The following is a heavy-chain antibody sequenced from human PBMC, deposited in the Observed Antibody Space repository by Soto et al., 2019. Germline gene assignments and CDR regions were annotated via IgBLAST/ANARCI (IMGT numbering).Heavy chain of an antibody. CDR3: ARGVYGSGNYYTGPSAFDI. Sequence: QVQLEQSGAEVKKPGSSVKVSCKASGGTLSDHGVAWLRQAPGQGLEWMGGTIPVFNTAKYAQKFHGRVTVTADKFTNIAYMELSNLRSEDTAFYFCARGVYGSGNYYTGPSAFDIWGQGTMVIVSS. V-gene: IGHV1-69*06. D-gene: IGHD3-10*01. CDR2: TIPVFNTA. CDR1: GGTLSDHG. J-gene: IGHJ3*02.